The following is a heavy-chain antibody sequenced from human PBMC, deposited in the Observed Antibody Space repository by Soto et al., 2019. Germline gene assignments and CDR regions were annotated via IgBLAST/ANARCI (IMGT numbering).Heavy chain of an antibody. CDR2: IIPIFGTA. V-gene: IGHV1-69*13. CDR3: ARDNVAGYSSSWYYFDY. J-gene: IGHJ4*02. CDR1: GGTFSSYA. Sequence: ASVKVSCKASGGTFSSYAISWVRQAPGQGLEWMGGIIPIFGTANYAQKFQGRVTITADESTSTAYMELSSLRSEDTAVYYCARDNVAGYSSSWYYFDYWGQGTLVTVSS. D-gene: IGHD6-13*01.